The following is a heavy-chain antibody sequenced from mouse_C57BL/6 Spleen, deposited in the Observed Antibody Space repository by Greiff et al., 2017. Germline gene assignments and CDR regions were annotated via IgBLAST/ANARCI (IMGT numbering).Heavy chain of an antibody. V-gene: IGHV1-69*01. CDR1: GYTFTSYW. CDR2: IDPSDSHT. Sequence: QVQLQQSGAELVMPGASVKLSCKASGYTFTSYWMHWVKQRPGQGLEWIGEIDPSDSHTNYNQKFKGKSTLTVDKSSSTAYMQLSSLTSEDSAVYYCARGLDYWGQGTTRTVSS. CDR3: ARGLDY. J-gene: IGHJ2*01.